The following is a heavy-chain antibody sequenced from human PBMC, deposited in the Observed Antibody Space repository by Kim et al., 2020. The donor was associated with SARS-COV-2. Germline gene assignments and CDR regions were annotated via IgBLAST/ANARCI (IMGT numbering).Heavy chain of an antibody. CDR1: GGTFSSYA. J-gene: IGHJ6*02. Sequence: SVKVSCKASGGTFSSYAISWVRQAPGQGLEWMGGIIPIFGTANYAQKFQGRVTITADESTSTAYMELSSLRSEDTAVYYCARDDTTYYSDSSGYYYQKSNYYYYYGMDVWGQGTTVTVSS. V-gene: IGHV1-69*13. D-gene: IGHD3-22*01. CDR2: IIPIFGTA. CDR3: ARDDTTYYSDSSGYYYQKSNYYYYYGMDV.